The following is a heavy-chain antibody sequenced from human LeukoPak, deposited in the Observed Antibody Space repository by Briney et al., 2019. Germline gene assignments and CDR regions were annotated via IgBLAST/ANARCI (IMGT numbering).Heavy chain of an antibody. CDR3: ARGREFYDSSGSDAFDI. J-gene: IGHJ3*02. Sequence: GSEKVSCKASGYTFTGYYMHWVRQAPGQGLEWMGWINPNSGGTNYAQKFQGRVTMTRDTSISTAYMELSRLRSDDTAVYYCARGREFYDSSGSDAFDIWGQGTMVTVSS. CDR2: INPNSGGT. CDR1: GYTFTGYY. D-gene: IGHD3-22*01. V-gene: IGHV1-2*02.